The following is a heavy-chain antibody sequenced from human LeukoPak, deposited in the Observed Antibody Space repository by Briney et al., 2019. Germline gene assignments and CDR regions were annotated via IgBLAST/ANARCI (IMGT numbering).Heavy chain of an antibody. CDR1: GFNFGDHW. Sequence: GGSLRLSCAVSGFNFGDHWMDWVRQAPGKGLEWVGHIKNDGSETYYLDSLKGRFSISRDNTNNALYLQMNSLRVEDTAVYYCVKNDGWFHLAQWGQGTLVTVSS. CDR3: VKNDGWFHLAQ. D-gene: IGHD6-19*01. CDR2: IKNDGSET. J-gene: IGHJ4*02. V-gene: IGHV3-7*03.